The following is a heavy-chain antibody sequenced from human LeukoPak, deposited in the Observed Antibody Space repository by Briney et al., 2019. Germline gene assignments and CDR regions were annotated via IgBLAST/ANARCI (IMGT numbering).Heavy chain of an antibody. J-gene: IGHJ6*02. CDR1: GFTFSSYA. CDR3: AKAAYYGSGSLYYYYGMDV. D-gene: IGHD3-10*01. Sequence: AGGSLRLSCAASGFTFSSYAMSWVRQAPGKGLEWVSAISGSGGSTYYADSVKGRFTISRDNSKNTLYLQMNSLRAEDTAVYYCAKAAYYGSGSLYYYYGMDVWGQGTTVTVSS. V-gene: IGHV3-23*01. CDR2: ISGSGGST.